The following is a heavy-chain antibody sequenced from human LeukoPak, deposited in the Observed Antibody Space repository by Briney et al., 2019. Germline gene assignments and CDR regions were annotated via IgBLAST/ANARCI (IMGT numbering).Heavy chain of an antibody. Sequence: TSVKVSCKAPGFTFTSSAMQWVRQARGQRLEWIGWIIVSSGNTNYAQKFQERVTITRDMSTSTAYMELSSLRSEDTAVYYCAAGRLGSWALDIWGQGTMVTVSS. CDR1: GFTFTSSA. J-gene: IGHJ3*02. D-gene: IGHD3-16*01. CDR2: IIVSSGNT. V-gene: IGHV1-58*02. CDR3: AAGRLGSWALDI.